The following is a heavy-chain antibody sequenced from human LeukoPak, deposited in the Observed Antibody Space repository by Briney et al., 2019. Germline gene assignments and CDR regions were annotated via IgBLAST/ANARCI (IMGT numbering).Heavy chain of an antibody. V-gene: IGHV3-48*01. CDR3: ARGVVGYSLNFDY. Sequence: GGSLRLSCAASGFSFSSYSMNWVRQAPGRGLEWVSYITSSSSTIYYADSVKGRFTISRDNAKNSLYLQMNSLRAEDTAVYYCARGVVGYSLNFDYWGQGTLVTVSS. CDR2: ITSSSSTI. D-gene: IGHD2-15*01. J-gene: IGHJ4*02. CDR1: GFSFSSYS.